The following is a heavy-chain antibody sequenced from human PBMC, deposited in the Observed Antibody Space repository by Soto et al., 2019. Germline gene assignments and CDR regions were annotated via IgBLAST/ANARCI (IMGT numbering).Heavy chain of an antibody. Sequence: PGESLKISCKGSGYSFTSYWIGWVRQMPGKGLEWMGIIYPGDSDTRYSPSFQGQVTISADKSISTAYLQWSSLKASDTAMYYCARAPIDYGGRRNWFDPWGQGTLVTVSS. CDR3: ARAPIDYGGRRNWFDP. V-gene: IGHV5-51*01. CDR2: IYPGDSDT. CDR1: GYSFTSYW. J-gene: IGHJ5*02. D-gene: IGHD4-17*01.